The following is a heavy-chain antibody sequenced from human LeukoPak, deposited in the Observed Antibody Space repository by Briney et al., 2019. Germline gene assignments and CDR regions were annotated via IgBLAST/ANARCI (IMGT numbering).Heavy chain of an antibody. D-gene: IGHD1-14*01. CDR3: AKYRTTTAPPRNFDY. J-gene: IGHJ4*02. V-gene: IGHV3-23*01. Sequence: GGSLRLSCAASGFTFSSYAMSWVRQAPGKGLEWLSAIGGDSGGIQYADSVKGRFTISRDNSKNTLYLQMNSLRADDTAVYYCAKYRTTTAPPRNFDYWGQGTLVSVSS. CDR2: IGGDSGGI. CDR1: GFTFSSYA.